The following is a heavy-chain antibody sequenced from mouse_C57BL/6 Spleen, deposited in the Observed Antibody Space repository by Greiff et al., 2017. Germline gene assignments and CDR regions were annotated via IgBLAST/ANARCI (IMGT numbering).Heavy chain of an antibody. Sequence: QVQLQQPGTELVKPGASVKLSCKASGYTFTSYWMHWVKQRPGQGLEWIGNINPSNGGTNYNEKFKSKATLTVDKSSSTAYMQLISRTSEDSAVYYCAREEWDWYFDVWGTGTTVTGSS. CDR1: GYTFTSYW. CDR2: INPSNGGT. D-gene: IGHD1-3*01. J-gene: IGHJ1*03. CDR3: AREEWDWYFDV. V-gene: IGHV1-53*01.